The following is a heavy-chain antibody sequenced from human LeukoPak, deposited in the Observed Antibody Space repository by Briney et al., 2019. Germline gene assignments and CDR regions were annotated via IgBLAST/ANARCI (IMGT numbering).Heavy chain of an antibody. J-gene: IGHJ4*02. V-gene: IGHV3-21*01. D-gene: IGHD6-6*01. CDR2: ISLSSTYI. Sequence: GGSLRLSCAASGFTFSSYSMNWVRQAPGKGLEWVSSISLSSTYIYYADSVKGRFTISRDNSKNTLYLQMNSLRAEDTAVYYCAKDLIYPQYSSSATQSDYWGQGTLVTVSS. CDR3: AKDLIYPQYSSSATQSDY. CDR1: GFTFSSYS.